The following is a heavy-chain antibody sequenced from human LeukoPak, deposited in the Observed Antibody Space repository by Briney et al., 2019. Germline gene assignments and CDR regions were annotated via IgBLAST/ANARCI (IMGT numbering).Heavy chain of an antibody. Sequence: GGSLRLSCAASGFIFSDHYMDWVRQAPGKGLEWVAGISGTGGSTHYADSVKGRFTISRDNSKNTVYLQMRNLRVEHTAVYYCAKVVAGNIDYYFDYWGQGILVAVSS. CDR2: ISGTGGST. CDR1: GFIFSDHY. V-gene: IGHV3-23*01. D-gene: IGHD2/OR15-2a*01. J-gene: IGHJ4*02. CDR3: AKVVAGNIDYYFDY.